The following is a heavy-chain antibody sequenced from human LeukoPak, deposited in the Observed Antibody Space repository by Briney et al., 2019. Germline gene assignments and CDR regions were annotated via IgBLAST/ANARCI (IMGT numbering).Heavy chain of an antibody. J-gene: IGHJ4*02. CDR2: IYYSGST. V-gene: IGHV4-59*01. CDR3: ARENSSGHDY. Sequence: SETLSLTCTVSGGSISSYYWSWIRQPPGKGPEWVGYIYYSGSTNYNPSLKSRVTISVDPSKTQFSLKLSSVTAADTAVYYCARENSSGHDYWGQGTLVTVSS. CDR1: GGSISSYY. D-gene: IGHD6-19*01.